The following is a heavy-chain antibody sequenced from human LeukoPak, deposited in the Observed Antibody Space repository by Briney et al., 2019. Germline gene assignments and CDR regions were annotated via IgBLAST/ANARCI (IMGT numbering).Heavy chain of an antibody. J-gene: IGHJ4*02. V-gene: IGHV1-69*04. CDR1: GGTFSSYA. D-gene: IGHD1-1*01. Sequence: SVKVSCKASGGTFSSYAISWVRQAPGQGLEWMGRIIPILGIANYAQKFQGRVTITADKSTSTAYMELSSLRSEDTAVYYCATDQVPNRQGYGLEDYWGQGTLVTVSS. CDR2: IIPILGIA. CDR3: ATDQVPNRQGYGLEDY.